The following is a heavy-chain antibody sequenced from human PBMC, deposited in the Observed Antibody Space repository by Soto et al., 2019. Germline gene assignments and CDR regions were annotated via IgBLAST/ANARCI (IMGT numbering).Heavy chain of an antibody. V-gene: IGHV3-9*01. Sequence: GGSLRLSCAASGFTFDDYAMHWVRQAPGKGLEWVSGISWNSGSIGYADSVKGRFTISRDNAKNSLYLQMNSLRAEDTALYYCAILPRIAARPAPGGYYYYMDVWGKGTTVTVSS. D-gene: IGHD6-6*01. CDR1: GFTFDDYA. J-gene: IGHJ6*03. CDR2: ISWNSGSI. CDR3: AILPRIAARPAPGGYYYYMDV.